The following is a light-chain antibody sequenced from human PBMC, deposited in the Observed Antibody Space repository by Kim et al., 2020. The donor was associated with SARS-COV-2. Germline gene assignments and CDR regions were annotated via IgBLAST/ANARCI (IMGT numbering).Light chain of an antibody. J-gene: IGKJ1*01. CDR3: QQYAGSPRT. V-gene: IGKV3-20*01. CDR2: GAS. CDR1: RSVTNNY. Sequence: EIVLTQSPDTLSLSPGDRATLSCRASRSVTNNYLAWYQQKPGQTLRLLIYGASSRATGIPDRFSGSGSGTDFTLTISGLEPEDSAVYYCQQYAGSPRTFGQGTKVDIK.